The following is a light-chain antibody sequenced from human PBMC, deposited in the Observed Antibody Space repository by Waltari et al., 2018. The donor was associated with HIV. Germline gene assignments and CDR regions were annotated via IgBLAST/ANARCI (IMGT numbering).Light chain of an antibody. CDR3: SSYAGSNNFVL. Sequence: QSALTQPPSASGSPGQSVTISCTGTSSAVGGYSSVSWYQQHPGKVPKLLIYGVTKRPSGVPDRFSGSKSGNTASLTVSGLQAEDEADYYCSSYAGSNNFVLFGGGTKLTVL. CDR1: SSAVGGYSS. V-gene: IGLV2-8*01. J-gene: IGLJ3*02. CDR2: GVT.